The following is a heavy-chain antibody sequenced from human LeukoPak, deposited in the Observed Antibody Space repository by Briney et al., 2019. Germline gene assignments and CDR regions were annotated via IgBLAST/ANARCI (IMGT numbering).Heavy chain of an antibody. CDR2: INPSGGST. Sequence: GASVKVSCKASGYTFTSYYMHWVRQAPGQGLEWMGIINPSGGSTSYAQKFQGRVTMTRDMSTSTVYMELSSLRSEDTAVYYCARGWIVGATTHGAFDIWGQGTMVTVSS. V-gene: IGHV1-46*01. D-gene: IGHD1-26*01. CDR3: ARGWIVGATTHGAFDI. J-gene: IGHJ3*02. CDR1: GYTFTSYY.